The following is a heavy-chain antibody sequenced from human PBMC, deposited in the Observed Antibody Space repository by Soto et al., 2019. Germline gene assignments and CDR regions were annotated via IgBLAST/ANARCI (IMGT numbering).Heavy chain of an antibody. J-gene: IGHJ4*02. CDR3: ARAAGWYAFDY. CDR1: GDSISSYY. Sequence: PSETLSLTCTVSGDSISSYYSSWIRQPPGKGLEWIGYIYYSGSTNYNPSLKSRVTISVDTSKNQFSLKLTSVTAADTAVYYCARAAGWYAFDYWGQGTLVTVSS. D-gene: IGHD6-19*01. V-gene: IGHV4-59*01. CDR2: IYYSGST.